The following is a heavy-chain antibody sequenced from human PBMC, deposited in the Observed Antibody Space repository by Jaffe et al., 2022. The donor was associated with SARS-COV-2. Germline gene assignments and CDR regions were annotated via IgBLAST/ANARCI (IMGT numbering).Heavy chain of an antibody. J-gene: IGHJ3*02. CDR1: GFTVSSNY. CDR3: AGYYYGSGIRWGGPAFDI. D-gene: IGHD3-10*01. CDR2: IYSGGST. Sequence: EVQLVETGGGLIQPGGSLRLSCAASGFTVSSNYMSWVRQAPGKGLEWVSVIYSGGSTYYADSVKGRFTISRDNSKNTLYLQMNSLRAEDTAVYYCAGYYYGSGIRWGGPAFDIWGQGTMVTVSS. V-gene: IGHV3-53*02.